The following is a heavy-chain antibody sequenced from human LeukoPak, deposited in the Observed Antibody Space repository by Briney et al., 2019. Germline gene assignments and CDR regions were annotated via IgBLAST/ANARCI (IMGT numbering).Heavy chain of an antibody. CDR2: IIPIFGTA. V-gene: IGHV1-69*13. J-gene: IGHJ4*02. Sequence: ASVEVSCKASGYTFTGYYMHWVRQAPGQGLEWMGGIIPIFGTANYAQKFQGRVTITADESTSTAYMELSSLRSEDTAVYYCAMRDGYNSVEPFDYWGQGTLVTVSS. D-gene: IGHD5-24*01. CDR3: AMRDGYNSVEPFDY. CDR1: GYTFTGYY.